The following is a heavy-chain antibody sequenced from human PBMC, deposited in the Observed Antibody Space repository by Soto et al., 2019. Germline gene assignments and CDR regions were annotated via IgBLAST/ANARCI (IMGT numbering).Heavy chain of an antibody. CDR1: GGSFREYA. Sequence: SVKVSCKVSGGSFREYAMSWVRQAPGQGLEWMGGIIPMFGTPNYAQKFQGRVTIIADESTTTAYMELSSLTSDDTAVYYCARDSTAMVTTSFDYWGQGTLVTVSS. J-gene: IGHJ4*02. V-gene: IGHV1-69*13. CDR2: IIPMFGTP. D-gene: IGHD5-18*01. CDR3: ARDSTAMVTTSFDY.